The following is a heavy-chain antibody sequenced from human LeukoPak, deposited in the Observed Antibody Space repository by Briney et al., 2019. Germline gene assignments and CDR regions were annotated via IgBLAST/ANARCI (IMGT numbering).Heavy chain of an antibody. CDR1: GFTFSSYG. J-gene: IGHJ3*02. CDR3: AKGDSSGYYSLGAFDI. D-gene: IGHD3-22*01. CDR2: ISGSGGST. Sequence: GGSLRLSCAASGFTFSSYGMSWVRQAPGKGLEWVSAISGSGGSTYYADSVKGRFTISRENSKNTLYLQMNSLRAEDTAVYYCAKGDSSGYYSLGAFDIWGQGTMVTVSS. V-gene: IGHV3-23*01.